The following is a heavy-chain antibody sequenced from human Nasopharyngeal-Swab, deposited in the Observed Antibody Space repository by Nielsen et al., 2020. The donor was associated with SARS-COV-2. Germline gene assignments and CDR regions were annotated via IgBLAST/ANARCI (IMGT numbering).Heavy chain of an antibody. CDR2: ISSKAYGGTT. CDR3: TREGKDYYDRSGYSHFDY. D-gene: IGHD3-22*01. J-gene: IGHJ4*02. V-gene: IGHV3-49*03. CDR1: GFTFGDYA. Sequence: GGSLRLSCTASGFTFGDYAMSWFRQAPGKGLEWVGFISSKAYGGTTEYAASVKGRFTISRDDSKSIAYLQMNSLKTEDTAVYYCTREGKDYYDRSGYSHFDYWGQGTLVTVSS.